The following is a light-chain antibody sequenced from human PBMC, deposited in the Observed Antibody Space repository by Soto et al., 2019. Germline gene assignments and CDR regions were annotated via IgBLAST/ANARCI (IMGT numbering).Light chain of an antibody. Sequence: EIVMTQSPATLSVSPGERATLSCRASQSVSNNLAWYQKKPGQAPRLLIYGASTRATGIPARFSGSGSGIEFTLTISSLESEDFAFYYCHQYNNWWTFGQGTRVDIK. CDR3: HQYNNWWT. V-gene: IGKV3-15*01. CDR1: QSVSNN. CDR2: GAS. J-gene: IGKJ1*01.